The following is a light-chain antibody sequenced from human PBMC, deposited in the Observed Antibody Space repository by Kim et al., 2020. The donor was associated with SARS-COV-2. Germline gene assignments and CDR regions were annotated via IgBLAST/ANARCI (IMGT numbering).Light chain of an antibody. CDR3: GTWDSSLSAVL. V-gene: IGLV1-51*01. J-gene: IGLJ2*01. CDR1: SSNIGNNY. CDR2: DNN. Sequence: QSVLTQPPSVSAAPGQKVTISCSGSSSNIGNNYVSWYQQLPRTAPKLLIYDNNKRPSEIPDRFSGSKSGTSATLGITGLQTGDEADYYCGTWDSSLSAVLFGGGTQLTVL.